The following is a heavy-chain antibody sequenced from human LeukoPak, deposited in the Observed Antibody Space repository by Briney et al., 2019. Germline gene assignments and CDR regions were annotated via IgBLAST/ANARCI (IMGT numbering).Heavy chain of an antibody. CDR2: IYYSGST. Sequence: SETLSLTCTVSGGSISSNNYYWGWIRQPPGKELEWIGSIYYSGSTYYNPSLKSRVTISVDTSKNQFSLKLSSVTAADTAVYYCARRGYCGSTSCYPFDPWGQGTLVTVSS. CDR1: GGSISSNNYY. V-gene: IGHV4-39*01. CDR3: ARRGYCGSTSCYPFDP. J-gene: IGHJ5*02. D-gene: IGHD2-2*03.